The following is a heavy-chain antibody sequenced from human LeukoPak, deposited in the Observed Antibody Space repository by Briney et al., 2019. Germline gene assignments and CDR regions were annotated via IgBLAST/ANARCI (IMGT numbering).Heavy chain of an antibody. CDR3: ARASRGGSPLVWFDP. CDR2: IYYSGST. V-gene: IGHV4-59*01. D-gene: IGHD1-26*01. J-gene: IGHJ5*02. CDR1: GGSISSYY. Sequence: PSETLSLTCAVSGGSISSYYWSWIRQPPGKGLEWIGYIYYSGSTNYNPSPKSRVTISVDTSKNQFSLKLSSVTAADTAVYYCARASRGGSPLVWFDPWGQGTLVTVSS.